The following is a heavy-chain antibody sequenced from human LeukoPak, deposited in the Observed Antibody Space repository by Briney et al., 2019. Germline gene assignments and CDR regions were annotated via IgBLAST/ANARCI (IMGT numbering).Heavy chain of an antibody. J-gene: IGHJ3*02. CDR2: INPANSDT. D-gene: IGHD5-24*01. Sequence: GESLKISCKGSGYSFTSYWIGWARQMPGKGLERMGIINPANSDTKYSPSSQGQVTISADKSISTVSLQWNSLKASDTAMYYCARSPRDGYSDGVDDIWGQGTMVTVFS. CDR3: ARSPRDGYSDGVDDI. V-gene: IGHV5-51*01. CDR1: GYSFTSYW.